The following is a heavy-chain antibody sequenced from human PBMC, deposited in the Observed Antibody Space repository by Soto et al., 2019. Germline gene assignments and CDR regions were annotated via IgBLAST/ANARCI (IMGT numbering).Heavy chain of an antibody. CDR3: AREMGLGSSSWYRSAFDY. V-gene: IGHV1-18*01. CDR2: ISAYNGNT. CDR1: GYTFTSYG. J-gene: IGHJ4*02. Sequence: ASVKVSCKASGYTFTSYGISWVRQAPGQGLEWMGWISAYNGNTNYAQKLQGRVTMTTDTSTSTAYMELRSLRSDDTAVYYCAREMGLGSSSWYRSAFDYWGQGTLVTVSS. D-gene: IGHD6-13*01.